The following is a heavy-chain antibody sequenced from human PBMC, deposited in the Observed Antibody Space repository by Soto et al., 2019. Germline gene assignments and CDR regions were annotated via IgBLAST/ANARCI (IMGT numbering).Heavy chain of an antibody. Sequence: ASVKVSCKASGYPFTNYGVSCVRQAPGQGLEWMGWISAYNGNAEYAQKFQGRVTMTTDTSTGTTYMEVRSLRPDDTAVYFCARVNGYCTSTSCFDYWGQGILVTVSS. V-gene: IGHV1-18*01. D-gene: IGHD2-2*03. CDR3: ARVNGYCTSTSCFDY. CDR1: GYPFTNYG. J-gene: IGHJ4*02. CDR2: ISAYNGNA.